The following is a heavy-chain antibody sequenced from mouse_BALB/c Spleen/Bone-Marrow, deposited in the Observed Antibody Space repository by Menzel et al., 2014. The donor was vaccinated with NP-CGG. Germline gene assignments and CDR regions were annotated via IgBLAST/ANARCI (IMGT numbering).Heavy chain of an antibody. CDR1: GFTFSSYS. D-gene: IGHD3-1*01. J-gene: IGHJ4*01. V-gene: IGHV5-12-2*01. Sequence: EVQLVESGGGLVQPGGSLKLSCAASGFTFSSYSMSWVRQTPEKGLEWVAYISNGGGSTYYPDTVKGRFTISRDNAKNTLYLQMSSLKSEDTAVYYCARQLGLRVDYWGQGSSVTVSS. CDR2: ISNGGGST. CDR3: ARQLGLRVDY.